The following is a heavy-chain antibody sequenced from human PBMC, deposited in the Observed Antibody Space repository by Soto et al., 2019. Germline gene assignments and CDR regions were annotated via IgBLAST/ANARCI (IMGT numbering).Heavy chain of an antibody. J-gene: IGHJ3*02. V-gene: IGHV3-23*01. CDR2: ISGSGGST. CDR1: GFTFSSYA. D-gene: IGHD6-19*01. CDR3: AKISGGGSGWYSVPSRAFDI. Sequence: GGSLRLSCAASGFTFSSYAMSWVRQAPGKGLEWVSAISGSGGSTYYADSVKGRFTISRDNSKNTLYLQMNSLRAEDTAVYYCAKISGGGSGWYSVPSRAFDIWGQGTMVTVSS.